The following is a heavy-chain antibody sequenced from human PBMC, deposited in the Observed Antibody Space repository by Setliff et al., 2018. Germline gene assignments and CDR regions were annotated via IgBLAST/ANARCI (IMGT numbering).Heavy chain of an antibody. CDR3: AKQIWIPPTHDAFDI. CDR2: IYTNGGT. D-gene: IGHD5-18*01. Sequence: PSETLSLTCSVSGASISSGNDFWNWIRQPAGKGLEWIGNIYTNGGTDYSPSLRSRVTISVDTSKNQFSLKLSSVTAADTAVYYCAKQIWIPPTHDAFDIWGQGTMVTVSS. J-gene: IGHJ3*02. V-gene: IGHV4-61*09. CDR1: GASISSGNDF.